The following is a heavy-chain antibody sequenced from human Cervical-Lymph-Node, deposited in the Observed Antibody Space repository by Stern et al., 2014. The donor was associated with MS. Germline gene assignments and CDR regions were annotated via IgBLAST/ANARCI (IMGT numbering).Heavy chain of an antibody. CDR1: GYTFSDYY. D-gene: IGHD3-10*01. CDR3: ARVPNRVLRGVVIAASYFDS. Sequence: QVQLVESGAEVKKPGASVKLSCKTSGYTFSDYYIHWVRQVPGQGLEWLGWINPQNGGTNYAQKFQGWVTMTRDTSITTVYMELSRLKSGDTAIYYCARVPNRVLRGVVIAASYFDSWGQGTLVTVSS. V-gene: IGHV1-2*04. J-gene: IGHJ4*02. CDR2: INPQNGGT.